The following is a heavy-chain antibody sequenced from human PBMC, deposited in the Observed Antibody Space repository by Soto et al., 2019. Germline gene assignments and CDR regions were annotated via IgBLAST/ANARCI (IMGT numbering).Heavy chain of an antibody. CDR2: IIPIFGTA. V-gene: IGHV1-69*06. D-gene: IGHD3-22*01. J-gene: IGHJ4*02. CDR1: GGTFCSYA. CDR3: AKDPSRFYYYDSSGYYFARDFDY. Sequence: SVKVSCKASGGTFCSYAISWVRQAPGQGLEWMGGIIPIFGTANYAQKFQGRVTITADNSKNTLYLQMNSLRAEDTAVYYCAKDPSRFYYYDSSGYYFARDFDYWGQGTLVTVS.